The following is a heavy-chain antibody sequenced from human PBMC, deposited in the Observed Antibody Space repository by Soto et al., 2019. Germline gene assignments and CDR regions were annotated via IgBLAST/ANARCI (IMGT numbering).Heavy chain of an antibody. Sequence: QVQLQESGPGLVKPSGTLSLTCAVSGGSISSSNWWSWVRQPPGKGLEWIGEIYHSGSTNYNPSLQEWGTITVDKSKNQFSLKLSSVTAADTAVYYCARGEGYCSGGSCPHFDYWGQGTLVTVSS. CDR3: ARGEGYCSGGSCPHFDY. CDR1: GGSISSSNW. J-gene: IGHJ4*02. CDR2: IYHSGST. V-gene: IGHV4-4*02. D-gene: IGHD2-15*01.